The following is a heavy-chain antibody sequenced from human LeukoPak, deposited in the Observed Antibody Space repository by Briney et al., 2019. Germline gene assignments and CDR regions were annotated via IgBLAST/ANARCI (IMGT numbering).Heavy chain of an antibody. J-gene: IGHJ6*03. Sequence: PGGSLRLSCAASGFTFSNAWMSWVRQAPGKGLEWVSAISGSGGRTYYADSVKGRFTISRDNSKNTLYLQMNSLRAEDTAVYYCAKAGVSSGYYYYYYMDVWGKGTTVTVSS. CDR3: AKAGVSSGYYYYYYMDV. CDR2: ISGSGGRT. D-gene: IGHD3-3*01. V-gene: IGHV3-23*01. CDR1: GFTFSNAW.